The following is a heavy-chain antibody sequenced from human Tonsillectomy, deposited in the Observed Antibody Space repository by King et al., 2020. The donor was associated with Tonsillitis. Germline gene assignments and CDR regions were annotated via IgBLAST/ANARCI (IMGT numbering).Heavy chain of an antibody. CDR3: ARAPGIME. J-gene: IGHJ4*02. D-gene: IGHD3-3*01. CDR1: GYSISSGYY. V-gene: IGHV4-38-2*01. CDR2: IYPSGST. Sequence: MQLQESGPGLVKPSETLSLTCAVSGYSISSGYYWGWIRQPPGKGLEWIGSIYPSGSTYYNPSLKSRVTISVDTSKNQFSLKLSSVTAADTAVYYCARAPGIMEWGQGTLVTVSS.